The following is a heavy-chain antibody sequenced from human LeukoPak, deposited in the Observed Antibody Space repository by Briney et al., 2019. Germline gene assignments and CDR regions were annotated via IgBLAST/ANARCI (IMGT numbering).Heavy chain of an antibody. J-gene: IGHJ5*02. CDR3: ARAGSGYCSSTSCYHAYNWFDP. D-gene: IGHD2-2*01. CDR2: ISPSGDIL. CDR1: GFTFSRHG. Sequence: GGSLRLSCAASGFTFSRHGMNWVRQAPGKGLEWVSGISPSGDILYYADSVKGHFTISRDNFKNTVYLQMNSLRAEDTAIYYCARAGSGYCSSTSCYHAYNWFDPWGQGTLVTVSS. V-gene: IGHV3-23*01.